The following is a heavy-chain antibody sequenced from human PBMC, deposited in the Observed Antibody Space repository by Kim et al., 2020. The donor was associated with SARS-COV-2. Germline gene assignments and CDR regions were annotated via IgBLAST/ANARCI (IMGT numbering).Heavy chain of an antibody. CDR2: IYPGDSDT. V-gene: IGHV5-51*01. D-gene: IGHD3-10*01. CDR1: GYSFTSYW. CDR3: ARRTHYYGSGRLNYYYYGMDV. Sequence: GESLKISCKGSGYSFTSYWIGWVRQMPGKGLEWMGIIYPGDSDTRYSPSFQGQVTISADKSISTAYLQWSSLKASDTAMYYCARRTHYYGSGRLNYYYYGMDVWGQGTTVTVSS. J-gene: IGHJ6*02.